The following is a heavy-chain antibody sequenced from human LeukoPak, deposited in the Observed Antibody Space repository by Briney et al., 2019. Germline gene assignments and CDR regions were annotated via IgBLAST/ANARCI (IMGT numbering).Heavy chain of an antibody. J-gene: IGHJ4*02. Sequence: GGSLRLSCAASGFTFSSYSMNWVRQAPGKGLERVSYICSGSSIMYYADSVKGRFTISRDNAKNSLYLQMNSLRDEDTAVYYCARRSYDTSGYPFDYWGQGTLVTVSS. D-gene: IGHD3-22*01. CDR2: ICSGSSIM. CDR1: GFTFSSYS. V-gene: IGHV3-48*02. CDR3: ARRSYDTSGYPFDY.